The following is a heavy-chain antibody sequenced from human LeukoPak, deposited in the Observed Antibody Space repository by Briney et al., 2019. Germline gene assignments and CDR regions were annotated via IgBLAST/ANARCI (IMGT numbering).Heavy chain of an antibody. Sequence: ASVKVSCNSSGYSFTTYGISWVRQAPGQGLEWMGWISAYHGNTKYAQKLQGRVTMTTDTSTSTAYMELRSLRSDDTAVYYCASYTCSGGSCYFDYWGQGTLVTVSS. CDR1: GYSFTTYG. CDR2: ISAYHGNT. V-gene: IGHV1-18*01. D-gene: IGHD2-15*01. J-gene: IGHJ4*02. CDR3: ASYTCSGGSCYFDY.